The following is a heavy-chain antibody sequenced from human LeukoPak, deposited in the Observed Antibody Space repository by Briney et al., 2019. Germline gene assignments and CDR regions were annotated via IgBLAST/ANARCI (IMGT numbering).Heavy chain of an antibody. Sequence: ASVKVSCKASGGTFSSYAISWVRQAPGQGLEWMGGIIPIFGTANYAQKFQGRVTITADKSTSTAYMELSSLRSEDTAVYYCARVTLYCSGGSCYFDYFDYWGQGTLVTVSS. D-gene: IGHD2-15*01. CDR3: ARVTLYCSGGSCYFDYFDY. J-gene: IGHJ4*02. V-gene: IGHV1-69*06. CDR1: GGTFSSYA. CDR2: IIPIFGTA.